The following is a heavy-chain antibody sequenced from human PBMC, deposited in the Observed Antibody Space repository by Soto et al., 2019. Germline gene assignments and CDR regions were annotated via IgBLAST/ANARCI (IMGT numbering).Heavy chain of an antibody. CDR1: GFIFSSYG. J-gene: IGHJ4*02. CDR2: ISYDGSNK. V-gene: IGHV3-30*03. Sequence: QVQLVESGGGVVQPGRSLRLSCAASGFIFSSYGMHWVRQAPGKGLEWVAGISYDGSNKYYADSVKGRFTISRDNSKNTLYLQMNSLRAEDTAVYYCARSDSSGWGAVGYWGQGTLVTVSS. CDR3: ARSDSSGWGAVGY. D-gene: IGHD6-19*01.